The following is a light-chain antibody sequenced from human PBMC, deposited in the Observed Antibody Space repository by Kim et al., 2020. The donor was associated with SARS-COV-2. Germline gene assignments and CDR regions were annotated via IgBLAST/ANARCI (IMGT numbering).Light chain of an antibody. J-gene: IGKJ1*01. CDR1: QGISTW. Sequence: SASVGDRVTITRRASQGISTWLAWYQQKPGNAPNLLIYGASHLQSGVPSRFRGSGSGTDFSLTISSLEPEDFATYFCQQTNSPWTFGQGTKVDIK. CDR3: QQTNSPWT. CDR2: GAS. V-gene: IGKV1-12*01.